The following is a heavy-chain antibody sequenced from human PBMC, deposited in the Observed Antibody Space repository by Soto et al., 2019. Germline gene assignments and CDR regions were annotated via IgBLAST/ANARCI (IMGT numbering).Heavy chain of an antibody. Sequence: PGGSLRLSCAASGFTFSSYAMHWVRQAPGKGLEWVAVISYDGSNKYYADSVKGRFTISRDNPKNTLYLQMNSLRAEDAAVYYCASTTYSSGYYSFDYWGQGTLVTVSS. J-gene: IGHJ4*02. CDR1: GFTFSSYA. CDR3: ASTTYSSGYYSFDY. V-gene: IGHV3-30-3*01. CDR2: ISYDGSNK. D-gene: IGHD3-22*01.